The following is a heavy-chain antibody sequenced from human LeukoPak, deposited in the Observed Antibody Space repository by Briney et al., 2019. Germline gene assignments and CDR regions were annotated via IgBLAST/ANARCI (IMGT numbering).Heavy chain of an antibody. D-gene: IGHD3-3*01. CDR2: ISAGGAST. CDR3: AKGGHYTYFEY. CDR1: GFTFSTSA. J-gene: IGHJ4*02. Sequence: GGSLRLSCVVSGFTFSTSAMTWVRQAPGKGLEWVSTISAGGASTFYADSVRGRFTISRDNSENTLYLQMDSLRAEDTAVYYCAKGGHYTYFEYWGQGTLVTVSS. V-gene: IGHV3-23*01.